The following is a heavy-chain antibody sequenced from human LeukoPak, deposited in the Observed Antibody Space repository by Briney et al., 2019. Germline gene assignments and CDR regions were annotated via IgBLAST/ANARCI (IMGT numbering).Heavy chain of an antibody. CDR2: INWNSGSI. CDR1: GFTFDDYA. Sequence: PGRSLRLSCAASGFTFDDYAMHWVRQAPGKGLEWVSGINWNSGSIGYADSVKGRFTISRDNAKNSLYLQMNSLRAEDTALYYCAKDIQPQLLWFGESYFDYWGQGTLVTVSS. V-gene: IGHV3-9*01. D-gene: IGHD3-10*01. CDR3: AKDIQPQLLWFGESYFDY. J-gene: IGHJ4*02.